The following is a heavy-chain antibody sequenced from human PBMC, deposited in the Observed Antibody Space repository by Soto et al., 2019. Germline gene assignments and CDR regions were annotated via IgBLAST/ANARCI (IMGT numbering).Heavy chain of an antibody. Sequence: GGSLRLSCAASGFTFSSYSMNWVRQAPGKGLEWVSSISSSSSYIYYADSVKGRFTISRDNAKNSLYLQMNSLRAEDTAVYYCARGTSYSSSWSVWFDPWGQGTLVTVSS. CDR1: GFTFSSYS. CDR3: ARGTSYSSSWSVWFDP. J-gene: IGHJ5*02. V-gene: IGHV3-21*01. D-gene: IGHD6-13*01. CDR2: ISSSSSYI.